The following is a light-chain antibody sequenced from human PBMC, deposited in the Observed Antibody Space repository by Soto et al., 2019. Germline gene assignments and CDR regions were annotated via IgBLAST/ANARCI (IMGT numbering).Light chain of an antibody. J-gene: IGKJ1*01. CDR2: AAS. V-gene: IGKV3-20*01. Sequence: ELVLTQSPGTLSLSPGERATLSCRASQSVSSSYLDWYQQKPGQAPRLLLYAASSRATGIPDRFSGSGSGTDFTLTISRLEPEDVAMYYCQEYGSSRTFGQGTKVEFK. CDR1: QSVSSSY. CDR3: QEYGSSRT.